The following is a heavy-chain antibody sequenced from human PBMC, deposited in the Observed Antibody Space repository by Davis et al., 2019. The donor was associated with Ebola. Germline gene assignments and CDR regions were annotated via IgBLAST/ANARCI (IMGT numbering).Heavy chain of an antibody. Sequence: GESLKISCAASGFTFSSYWMSWVRQAPGKGLEWVANIKQDGSEKYYVDSVKGRFTISRDNSKNTLYLQMNSLRAEDTAVYYCARGRLWIGELLHNQLDYWGQGTLVTVSS. V-gene: IGHV3-7*01. CDR2: IKQDGSEK. J-gene: IGHJ4*02. CDR1: GFTFSSYW. D-gene: IGHD3-10*01. CDR3: ARGRLWIGELLHNQLDY.